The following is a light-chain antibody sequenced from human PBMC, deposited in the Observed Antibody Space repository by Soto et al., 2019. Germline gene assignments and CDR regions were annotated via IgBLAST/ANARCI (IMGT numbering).Light chain of an antibody. Sequence: DIQRTQSPSTLSASVGDRVTITCRASQSISGWLAWYQQKPGTAPKLLIYEASNLESGVPSRFSGSGSGTEFTLTISSLQPDDFATYYCQQYYSDWTFGQGTKVDIK. CDR3: QQYYSDWT. J-gene: IGKJ1*01. V-gene: IGKV1-5*01. CDR1: QSISGW. CDR2: EAS.